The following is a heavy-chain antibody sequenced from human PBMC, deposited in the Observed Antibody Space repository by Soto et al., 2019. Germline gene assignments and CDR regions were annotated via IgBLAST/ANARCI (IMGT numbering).Heavy chain of an antibody. V-gene: IGHV1-46*01. CDR1: GYTFTSYY. CDR3: AREAPDYNLSTGMDV. J-gene: IGHJ6*02. D-gene: IGHD4-4*01. Sequence: ASVKVSCKASGYTFTSYYMHWVRQAPGQGLEWMGIINPSGGSTSYAQKFQGRVTMTRDTSTSTAYMELSSLRAEDTAVYYCAREAPDYNLSTGMDVWGQGTTVTVS. CDR2: INPSGGST.